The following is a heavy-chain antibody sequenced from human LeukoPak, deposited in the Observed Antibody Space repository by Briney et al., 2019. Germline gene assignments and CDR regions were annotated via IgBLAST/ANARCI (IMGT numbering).Heavy chain of an antibody. Sequence: PGGSLRLSCAASGFTFSSYGMSWVRQAPGKGLEWVSAISGSGGSTYYADSVKGRFTISRDNSKNTLYLQMNSLRAEDTAVYYCAKGPQEPYYYDSSGYPFGYWGQGTLVTVSS. CDR1: GFTFSSYG. V-gene: IGHV3-23*01. CDR2: ISGSGGST. CDR3: AKGPQEPYYYDSSGYPFGY. J-gene: IGHJ4*02. D-gene: IGHD3-22*01.